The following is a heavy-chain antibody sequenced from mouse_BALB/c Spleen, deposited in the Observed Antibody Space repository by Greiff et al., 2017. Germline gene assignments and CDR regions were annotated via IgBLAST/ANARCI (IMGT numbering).Heavy chain of an antibody. CDR2: INPSTGYT. CDR3: ARRRQLGLLYARDY. J-gene: IGHJ4*01. D-gene: IGHD3-2*01. Sequence: VQLQQSGAELAKPGASVKMSCKASGYTFTSYWMHWVKQRPGHGLEWIGYINPSTGYTEYNQKFKDKATLTADKSSSTAYMQLSSLTSEDSAVYYCARRRQLGLLYARDYWGQGTSVTVSS. CDR1: GYTFTSYW. V-gene: IGHV1-7*01.